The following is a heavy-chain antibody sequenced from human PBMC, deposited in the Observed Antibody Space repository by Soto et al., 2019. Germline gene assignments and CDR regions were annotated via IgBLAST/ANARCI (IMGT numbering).Heavy chain of an antibody. CDR1: GFSFSGSA. J-gene: IGHJ4*02. CDR3: TRPPSGSYGDDFDY. CDR2: IRDKANHYAT. V-gene: IGHV3-73*01. Sequence: PGGSLRLSCKVSGFSFSGSAMHWVRQASGKGLEWVGHIRDKANHYATAYAASLKGRFIISRDDSQNTAYLQMSSLKADDTAVYYCTRPPSGSYGDDFDYWGQGTLVTVSS. D-gene: IGHD1-26*01.